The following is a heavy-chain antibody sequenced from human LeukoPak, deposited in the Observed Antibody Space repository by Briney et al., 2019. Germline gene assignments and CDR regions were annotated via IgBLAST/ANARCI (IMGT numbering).Heavy chain of an antibody. D-gene: IGHD2-2*01. CDR1: GGTFSSYA. CDR2: IIPILGIA. Sequence: GASVKVSCKASGGTFSSYAISWVRQAPGQGLEWMGRIIPILGIANYAQKFQGRVTITADKSTSTAYMELRSLRSDDTAVYYCARDSCSSTSCHGGVWFDPWGQGTLVTVSS. V-gene: IGHV1-69*04. J-gene: IGHJ5*02. CDR3: ARDSCSSTSCHGGVWFDP.